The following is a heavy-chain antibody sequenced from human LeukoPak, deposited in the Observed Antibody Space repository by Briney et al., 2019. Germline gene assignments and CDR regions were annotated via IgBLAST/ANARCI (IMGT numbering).Heavy chain of an antibody. Sequence: ASVKVSCKASGYTFTSYGISWVRQAPGQGLEWMGWISAYNGATEYAQNLQGRVTMSTDTSTSTAYMELRSLISDDTAVYYCARDIGASAWDRLGYYWGQGTLVTVST. CDR2: ISAYNGAT. CDR1: GYTFTSYG. V-gene: IGHV1-18*01. D-gene: IGHD6-19*01. CDR3: ARDIGASAWDRLGYY. J-gene: IGHJ4*02.